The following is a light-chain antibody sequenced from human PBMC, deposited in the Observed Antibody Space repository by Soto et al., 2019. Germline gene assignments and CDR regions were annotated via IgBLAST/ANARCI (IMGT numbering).Light chain of an antibody. J-gene: IGLJ2*01. Sequence: QSALTQPASVSGSPGQSITISCTGTSSDVGGYNYVSWYQQHPGKAPKLMIYEVSNRPSGVSNRFSGSKSGNTASLTISGLQAEDEAEYYCSSSTSSSTLVVFGGGTKLTVL. CDR1: SSDVGGYNY. V-gene: IGLV2-14*01. CDR2: EVS. CDR3: SSSTSSSTLVV.